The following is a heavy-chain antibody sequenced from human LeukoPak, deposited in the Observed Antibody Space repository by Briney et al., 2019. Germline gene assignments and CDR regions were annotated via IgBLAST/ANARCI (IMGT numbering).Heavy chain of an antibody. J-gene: IGHJ4*02. CDR2: ISSSSSYI. CDR3: ARDLAYGDDGL. D-gene: IGHD4-17*01. Sequence: PGGSLRLSCAASGFTLSNYSMKWVRQAPGKGLEWVAFISSSSSYIFYADSLKGRFTISRDNAKNSLYLQMNSLRADDTAVYYCARDLAYGDDGLWGQGTLVTVSS. V-gene: IGHV3-21*01. CDR1: GFTLSNYS.